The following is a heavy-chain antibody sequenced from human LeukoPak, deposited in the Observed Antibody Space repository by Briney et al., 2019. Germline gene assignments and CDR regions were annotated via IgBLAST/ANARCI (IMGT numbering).Heavy chain of an antibody. V-gene: IGHV3-53*04. CDR1: GFTVSSNY. D-gene: IGHD1-26*01. J-gene: IGHJ3*02. CDR2: IYNGGST. Sequence: GSLRLSCAASGFTVSSNYMSWVRQAPGKGLEWVSVIYNGGSTYYADSVKGRFTISRHNSKNTLYLQMNSLRAEDTAVYYCARDSASGSYRHAFDIWGQGTMVTVSS. CDR3: ARDSASGSYRHAFDI.